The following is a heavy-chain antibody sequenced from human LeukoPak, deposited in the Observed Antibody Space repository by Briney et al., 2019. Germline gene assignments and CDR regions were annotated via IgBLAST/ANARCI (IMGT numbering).Heavy chain of an antibody. CDR3: AREVGSGSYLAHTFDI. CDR1: GFTVSSYF. Sequence: GGSLRLSCAASGFTVSSYFMTWVRQAPGKGLEWVSLIYPGGSTYYPDSVRGRFTISRDNSKNTLYLQMNSLRTEDTGVCYCAREVGSGSYLAHTFDIWGQGTMVTVS. CDR2: IYPGGST. J-gene: IGHJ3*02. D-gene: IGHD1-26*01. V-gene: IGHV3-53*01.